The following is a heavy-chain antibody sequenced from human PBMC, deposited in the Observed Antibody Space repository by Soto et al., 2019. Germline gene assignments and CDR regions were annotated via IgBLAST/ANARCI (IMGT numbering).Heavy chain of an antibody. CDR1: GGTFSSYA. CDR3: ASGYLPRGYSYGSATYYYGMDV. Sequence: QVQLVQSGAEVKKPGSSVKVSCKASGGTFSSYAISWVRQAPGQGLEWMGGIIPIFGTANYAQKFQGRVTITADESTSTAYMELSSLRSEDPAVYYCASGYLPRGYSYGSATYYYGMDVWGQGTTVTVSS. V-gene: IGHV1-69*01. CDR2: IIPIFGTA. D-gene: IGHD5-18*01. J-gene: IGHJ6*02.